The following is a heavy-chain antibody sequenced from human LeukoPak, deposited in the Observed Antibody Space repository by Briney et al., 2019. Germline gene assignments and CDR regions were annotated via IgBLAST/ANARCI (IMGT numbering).Heavy chain of an antibody. Sequence: SVKVSCKASGGTFSIYAISWVRQAPGQGLEWMGGIIPIFGTANYAQKFQGRVTITADESTSTAYMELSSLRSEDTAVYYCASGALQHYGSGSYYRYWGQGTLVTVSS. CDR1: GGTFSIYA. CDR3: ASGALQHYGSGSYYRY. J-gene: IGHJ4*02. D-gene: IGHD3-10*01. CDR2: IIPIFGTA. V-gene: IGHV1-69*13.